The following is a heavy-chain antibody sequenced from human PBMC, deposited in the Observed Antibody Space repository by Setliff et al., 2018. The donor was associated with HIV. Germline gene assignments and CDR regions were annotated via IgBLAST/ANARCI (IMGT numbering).Heavy chain of an antibody. CDR2: ISGLGGGTI. CDR3: ARAGVVEGYYYYYYMDV. D-gene: IGHD2-15*01. Sequence: GGSLRLSCAASGFTFSIYSIIWVRQAPGKGLEWVSYISGLGGGTIYYADSVRGRFTISRDDAEKSVYLQMNSLRAEDTAVYYCARAGVVEGYYYYYYMDVWGKGTTVTVSS. CDR1: GFTFSIYS. J-gene: IGHJ6*03. V-gene: IGHV3-48*01.